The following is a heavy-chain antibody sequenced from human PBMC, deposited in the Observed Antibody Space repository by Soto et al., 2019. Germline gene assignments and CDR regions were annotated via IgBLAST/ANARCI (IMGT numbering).Heavy chain of an antibody. J-gene: IGHJ3*02. Sequence: ASVKVSCKASGYTFTGYYMHWVRQAPGQGLEWMGWINPNSGGTNYAQKFQGRVTMTRDTSISTAYMELSRLRSDDTAVYYCARVRYDSSGNYEDPAFDIWGQGTMVTVSS. CDR1: GYTFTGYY. CDR3: ARVRYDSSGNYEDPAFDI. D-gene: IGHD3-22*01. CDR2: INPNSGGT. V-gene: IGHV1-2*02.